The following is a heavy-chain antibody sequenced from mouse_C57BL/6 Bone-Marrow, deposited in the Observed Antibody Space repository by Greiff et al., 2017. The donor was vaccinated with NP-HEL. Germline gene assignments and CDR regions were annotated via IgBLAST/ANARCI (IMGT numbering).Heavy chain of an antibody. V-gene: IGHV1-55*01. Sequence: VKLQVSGAELVKPGASVKMSCKASGYTFTSYWITWVKQRPGQGLEWIGDIYPGSGSTNYNEKFKSKATLTVDTSSSTAYMQLSSLTSEDSAVYYCAREGAQATTFDYWGQGTTLTVSS. CDR2: IYPGSGST. CDR3: AREGAQATTFDY. J-gene: IGHJ2*01. D-gene: IGHD3-2*02. CDR1: GYTFTSYW.